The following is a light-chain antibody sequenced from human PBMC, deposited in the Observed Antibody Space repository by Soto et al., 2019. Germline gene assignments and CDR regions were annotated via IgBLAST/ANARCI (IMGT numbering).Light chain of an antibody. CDR3: HQRQSWPRT. J-gene: IGKJ1*01. CDR2: QTS. Sequence: EIVLTQSPATLSSFPGDRVTLSCRAGQYINTRLAWYQHRPGQAPRLLIYQTSIRAAGIPARFSASGTGTDFTLTISDVQPEDFAVYYCHQRQSWPRTFGQGTKVDI. CDR1: QYINTR. V-gene: IGKV3-11*01.